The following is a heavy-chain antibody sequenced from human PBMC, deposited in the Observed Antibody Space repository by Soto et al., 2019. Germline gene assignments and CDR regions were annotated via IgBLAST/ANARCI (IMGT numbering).Heavy chain of an antibody. D-gene: IGHD3-10*01. CDR2: INGDGASL. Sequence: EVRLGEAGGGFVQPGGSLRVSCSGSGFIFSSFWMHWVRLGPGKGLEWVSRINGDGASLAYAESVKGRFSISRDNVKNTLHLQMNSLGVDDTAVYFCAREGSLGLDVWGRGTTVTVSS. V-gene: IGHV3-74*03. CDR3: AREGSLGLDV. J-gene: IGHJ6*02. CDR1: GFIFSSFW.